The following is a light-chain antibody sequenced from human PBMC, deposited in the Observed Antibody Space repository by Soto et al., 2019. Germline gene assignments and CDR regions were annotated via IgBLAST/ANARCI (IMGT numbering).Light chain of an antibody. CDR2: VNSDGGH. V-gene: IGLV4-69*01. J-gene: IGLJ3*02. CDR3: QTWGAGIQV. CDR1: SGHSSYG. Sequence: QPVLTQSPSASASLGASVKLTSTLSSGHSSYGIAWHQQQPEKGPRFLTKVNSDGGHNKGDGIPDRFSGSSSGAERYLTISSLQSEDEADYYCQTWGAGIQVFGGGTKVTVL.